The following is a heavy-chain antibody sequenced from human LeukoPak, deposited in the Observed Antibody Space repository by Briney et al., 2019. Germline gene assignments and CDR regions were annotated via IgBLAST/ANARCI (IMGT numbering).Heavy chain of an antibody. J-gene: IGHJ4*02. D-gene: IGHD1-26*01. CDR1: GFTFTSYS. Sequence: GGSLRLSCAASGFTFTSYSMNWVRQAPGKGLEWVSTISGGGGSTYYADSVKGRFTISRDNSKNTLYLQVSSLRAEDTAVYYCAKGGKWDVTPFDYWGQGTLVTVSS. V-gene: IGHV3-23*01. CDR3: AKGGKWDVTPFDY. CDR2: ISGGGGST.